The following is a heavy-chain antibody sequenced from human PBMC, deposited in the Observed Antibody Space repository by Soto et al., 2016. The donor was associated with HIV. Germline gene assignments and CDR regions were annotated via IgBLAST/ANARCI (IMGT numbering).Heavy chain of an antibody. J-gene: IGHJ3*02. D-gene: IGHD3-10*01. CDR3: ARSITYEAFDI. CDR2: INPSSGGT. CDR1: GYTFTGYY. V-gene: IGHV1-2*02. Sequence: QVQLVQSGAEVKKPGASVKVSCKASGYTFTGYYMHWVRQAPGQGLEWMGWINPSSGGTNYAQKFQGRVTMTRDTSISTAYMELSRLRSDDTAVYYCARSITYEAFDIWGQGTMVTVSS.